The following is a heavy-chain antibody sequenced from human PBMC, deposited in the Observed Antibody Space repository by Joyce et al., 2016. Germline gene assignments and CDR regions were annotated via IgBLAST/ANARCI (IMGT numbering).Heavy chain of an antibody. V-gene: IGHV3-21*01. Sequence: EVQLVESGGGLVKPGGSLRLSCAASGFPFSTYTMSWVRQAPGKGLEGVSSISDNSRFIYYADSLKGRFTISRDNAKNSLYLQMNSLRAEDTAVYYCGRVDPTEQPIDYWGQGTLVTVSS. CDR1: GFPFSTYT. D-gene: IGHD6-13*01. J-gene: IGHJ4*02. CDR2: ISDNSRFI. CDR3: GRVDPTEQPIDY.